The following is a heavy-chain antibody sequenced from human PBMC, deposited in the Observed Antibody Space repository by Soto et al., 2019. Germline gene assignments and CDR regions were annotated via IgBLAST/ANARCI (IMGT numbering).Heavy chain of an antibody. CDR1: GFTFSSYS. CDR2: ISSSSSYI. Sequence: GGSLRLSCAASGFTFSSYSMNWVRQAPGKGLEWVSSISSSSSYIYYADSVKGRFTISRDNSKNTLYLQMNSLRAEDTAVYYCAKGSLVGATGPQGFDYWGQGTLVTVSS. CDR3: AKGSLVGATGPQGFDY. V-gene: IGHV3-21*04. D-gene: IGHD1-26*01. J-gene: IGHJ4*02.